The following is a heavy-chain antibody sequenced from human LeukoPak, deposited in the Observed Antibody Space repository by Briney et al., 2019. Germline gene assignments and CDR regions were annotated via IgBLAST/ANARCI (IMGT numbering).Heavy chain of an antibody. CDR2: ISGSGGST. V-gene: IGHV3-23*01. CDR3: AKENARWRQLYGIAFDI. Sequence: GGSLRLSCAASGLTFSIYAMSWVRHAPGKGREWVSSISGSGGSTYYADSVKGRFTISRDNSKNTLYLKMNSLRSEDTAVYYCAKENARWRQLYGIAFDIWGQGTMVTVSS. D-gene: IGHD5-24*01. CDR1: GLTFSIYA. J-gene: IGHJ3*02.